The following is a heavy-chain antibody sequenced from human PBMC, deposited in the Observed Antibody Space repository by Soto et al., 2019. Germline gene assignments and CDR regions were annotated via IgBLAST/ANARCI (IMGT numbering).Heavy chain of an antibody. Sequence: GGSLRLSCAASGFTFDDYTMHWVRQAPGKGLEWVSLISWDGGSTYYADSVKGRFTMSRDNSKNSLYLQMNSLRTEDTALYYCASLGGYDILTGLYFDYWGQGTLVTVSS. CDR3: ASLGGYDILTGLYFDY. CDR2: ISWDGGST. CDR1: GFTFDDYT. D-gene: IGHD3-9*01. V-gene: IGHV3-43*01. J-gene: IGHJ4*02.